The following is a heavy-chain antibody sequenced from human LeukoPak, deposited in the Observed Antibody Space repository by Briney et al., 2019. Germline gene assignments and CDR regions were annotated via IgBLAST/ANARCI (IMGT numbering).Heavy chain of an antibody. V-gene: IGHV3-30-3*01. CDR3: VRDGKVITRMQIWSGMDV. CDR1: GFTFSNHA. D-gene: IGHD5-18*01. Sequence: GRSLRLSCEASGFTFSNHAIYWVRQAPGRGLEWVAVISYDGVNKYYADSVKGRFTVSRDNSKNTLYLQMNSLRTEDTAVYYCVRDGKVITRMQIWSGMDVWGQGTTVTVSS. CDR2: ISYDGVNK. J-gene: IGHJ6*02.